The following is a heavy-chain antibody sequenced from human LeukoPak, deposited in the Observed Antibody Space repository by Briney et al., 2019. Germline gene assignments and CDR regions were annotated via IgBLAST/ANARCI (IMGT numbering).Heavy chain of an antibody. D-gene: IGHD6-19*01. Sequence: APVKVSCKASGYTFTSYGIRWVRQAPGQGLEWMGWISAYNGNTNYAQKLQGRVTMTTDTSTSTAYMELRSLRSDDTAVYYCARDLYSSGPGSYWGQGTLVTVSS. CDR3: ARDLYSSGPGSY. CDR1: GYTFTSYG. CDR2: ISAYNGNT. V-gene: IGHV1-18*01. J-gene: IGHJ4*02.